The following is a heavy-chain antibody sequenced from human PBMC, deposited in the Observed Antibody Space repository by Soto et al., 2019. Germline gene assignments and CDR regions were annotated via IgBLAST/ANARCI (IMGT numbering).Heavy chain of an antibody. CDR2: IYYSGST. Sequence: SETLSLTCTVSGGSISSGGYYWSWIRQHPGKGLEWIGYIYYSGSTYYNPSLKSRVTISVDTSKNQFSLKLSSVTAADTAVYYCARDLRITMVRGVLYDAFDIWGQGTMVTVSS. J-gene: IGHJ3*02. CDR3: ARDLRITMVRGVLYDAFDI. V-gene: IGHV4-31*03. D-gene: IGHD3-10*01. CDR1: GGSISSGGYY.